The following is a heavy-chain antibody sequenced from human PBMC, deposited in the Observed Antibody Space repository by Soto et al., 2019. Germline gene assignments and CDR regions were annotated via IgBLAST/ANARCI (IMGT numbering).Heavy chain of an antibody. D-gene: IGHD5-12*01. Sequence: GGSLRLSCAAFGFTFSSYGMHWVRQAPGKGLEWVAVISYDGSNKYYADSVKGRFTISRDNSKNTLYLQMNRLRAEDTAVYYCAKVIFKLRPDLHFDYWGQGTLVTVSS. CDR3: AKVIFKLRPDLHFDY. CDR1: GFTFSSYG. J-gene: IGHJ4*02. CDR2: ISYDGSNK. V-gene: IGHV3-30*18.